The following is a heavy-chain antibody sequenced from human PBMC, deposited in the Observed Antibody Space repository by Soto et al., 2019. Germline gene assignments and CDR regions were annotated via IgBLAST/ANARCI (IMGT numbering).Heavy chain of an antibody. CDR3: ARDYYDSSGYIDY. D-gene: IGHD3-22*01. J-gene: IGHJ4*02. CDR2: IWYDGSNK. CDR1: GFTFSSYG. V-gene: IGHV3-33*01. Sequence: GGSLRLSCAASGFTFSSYGMHWVRQAPGKGLEWVAVIWYDGSNKYYADSVKGRFTISRDNSKNTLYLQMNSLRAEDTAVYYCARDYYDSSGYIDYWGQGTLVTVSS.